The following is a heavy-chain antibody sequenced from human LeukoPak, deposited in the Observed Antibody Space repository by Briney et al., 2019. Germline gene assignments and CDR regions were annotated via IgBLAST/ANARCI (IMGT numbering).Heavy chain of an antibody. D-gene: IGHD5-24*01. Sequence: SETLSLTCTVSGGSISSYYWNWIRQPPGKGLEWIGYIYYSGSTNYNPSLKSRVAISVDTSKNQFSLKLSSVTAADTAVYYCAGRLWRRDGYNLSAFDIWGQGTMVTVSS. CDR3: AGRLWRRDGYNLSAFDI. V-gene: IGHV4-59*01. CDR2: IYYSGST. CDR1: GGSISSYY. J-gene: IGHJ3*02.